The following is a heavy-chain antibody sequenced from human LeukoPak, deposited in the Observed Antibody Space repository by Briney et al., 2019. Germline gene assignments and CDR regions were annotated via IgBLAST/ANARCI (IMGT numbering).Heavy chain of an antibody. V-gene: IGHV5-51*01. CDR2: IYPGDSDT. Sequence: GESLKISCKGSGYSFTSYWIGWVRQMPGKGLEWMGIIYPGDSDTRYSPSFQGQVTISADKSISTAYLQWSSLKASDTAMYYCARMPAYYYDGSGYPRAFDIWGQGTMVTVSS. D-gene: IGHD3-22*01. CDR3: ARMPAYYYDGSGYPRAFDI. J-gene: IGHJ3*02. CDR1: GYSFTSYW.